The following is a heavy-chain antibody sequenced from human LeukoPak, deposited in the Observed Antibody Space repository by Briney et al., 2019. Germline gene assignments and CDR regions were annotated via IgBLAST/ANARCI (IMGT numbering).Heavy chain of an antibody. V-gene: IGHV5-51*01. Sequence: GESLKISCKGSGYSFTSYWIGWVRQMPGKGLEWMGIIYPGDSDTRYSPFFQGQVTISADKSISTAYLQWSSLKASDTAMYYCARPFAAAGTGTDYWGQGTLVTVSS. CDR3: ARPFAAAGTGTDY. D-gene: IGHD6-13*01. CDR2: IYPGDSDT. J-gene: IGHJ4*02. CDR1: GYSFTSYW.